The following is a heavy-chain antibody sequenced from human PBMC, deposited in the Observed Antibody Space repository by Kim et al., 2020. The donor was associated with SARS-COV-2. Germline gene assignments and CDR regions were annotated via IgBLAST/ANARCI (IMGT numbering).Heavy chain of an antibody. J-gene: IGHJ4*02. CDR3: ARDGWDRYGDLDY. V-gene: IGHV3-48*01. D-gene: IGHD5-18*01. Sequence: YAGSVKGRFTISRDNSKNSLYLQMTSLGVEDTAVYYCARDGWDRYGDLDYWGQGTLVTVSS.